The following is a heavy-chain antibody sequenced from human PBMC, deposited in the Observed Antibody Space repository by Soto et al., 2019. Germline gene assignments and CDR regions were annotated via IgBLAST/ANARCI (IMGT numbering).Heavy chain of an antibody. D-gene: IGHD5-12*01. CDR1: GFTFDDYA. CDR3: ASQYGGYGWFDT. J-gene: IGHJ5*02. CDR2: ISWNSGSI. V-gene: IGHV3-9*01. Sequence: GGSLRLSCAASGFTFDDYAMHWVRQAPGKGLEWVSGISWNSGSIGYADSVKGRFTISRDNAKNSLYLQMNSLRDEDTAVYYCASQYGGYGWFDTWGQGTPVTVS.